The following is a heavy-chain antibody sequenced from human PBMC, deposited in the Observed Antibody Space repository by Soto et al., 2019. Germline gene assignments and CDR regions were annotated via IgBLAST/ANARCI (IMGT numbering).Heavy chain of an antibody. CDR1: GGSIYTGGFY. CDR2: IYYTGGT. D-gene: IGHD1-26*01. J-gene: IGHJ4*02. CDR3: ATSLVTSRARVDY. V-gene: IGHV4-31*03. Sequence: SETLSLTCTVSGGSIYTGGFYWSWIRQLPGKGLEWLGYIYYTGGTQYTPSLKSRLSISTDTSDNQFSLRLNSVTAADTAVYYCATSLVTSRARVDYWGQGTPVTVSS.